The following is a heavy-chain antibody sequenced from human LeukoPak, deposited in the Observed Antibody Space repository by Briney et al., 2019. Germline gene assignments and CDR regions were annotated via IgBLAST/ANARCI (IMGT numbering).Heavy chain of an antibody. D-gene: IGHD2-15*01. CDR1: GFTFSSYS. Sequence: GGSLRLSCAASGFTFSSYSMNWVRQAPGKGLEWVSYISSSSTLYYADSVKGRFTISRDNAKNSLYLQMNSLRAEDTAVYYCARGLLLSDWFDPWGQGTLVTVSS. CDR2: ISSSSTL. J-gene: IGHJ5*02. CDR3: ARGLLLSDWFDP. V-gene: IGHV3-48*01.